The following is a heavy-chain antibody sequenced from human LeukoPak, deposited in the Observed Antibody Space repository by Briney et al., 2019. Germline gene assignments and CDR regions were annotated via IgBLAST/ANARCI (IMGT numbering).Heavy chain of an antibody. J-gene: IGHJ3*02. CDR2: IVVGSGNT. Sequence: SVKVSCKASGSTFTSSAVQWVRQARGQRLEWIGWIVVGSGNTNYAQKFQERVTITRDMSTSTAYMELSSLRSEDTAVYYCAARQPRSSYCSSTSCYLDAFDIWGQGTMVTVSS. D-gene: IGHD2-2*01. CDR3: AARQPRSSYCSSTSCYLDAFDI. V-gene: IGHV1-58*01. CDR1: GSTFTSSA.